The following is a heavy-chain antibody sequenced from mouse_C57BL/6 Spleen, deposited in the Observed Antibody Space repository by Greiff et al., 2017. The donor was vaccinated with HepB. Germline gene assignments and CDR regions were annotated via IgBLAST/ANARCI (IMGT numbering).Heavy chain of an antibody. D-gene: IGHD1-1*01. Sequence: QVQLQQSGAELVRPGASVKLSCKASGYTFTDYYINWVKQRPGQGLEWIARIYPGSGNTYYNEKFKGKATLTAEKSSSTAYMQLSSLTSEDSAVYFCARERTTVGYAMDYWGQGTSVTVSS. J-gene: IGHJ4*01. CDR3: ARERTTVGYAMDY. CDR2: IYPGSGNT. V-gene: IGHV1-76*01. CDR1: GYTFTDYY.